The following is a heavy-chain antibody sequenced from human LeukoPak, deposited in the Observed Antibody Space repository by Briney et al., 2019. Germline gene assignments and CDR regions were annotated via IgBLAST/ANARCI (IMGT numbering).Heavy chain of an antibody. V-gene: IGHV4-31*03. D-gene: IGHD2-2*01. J-gene: IGHJ4*02. CDR2: IHDTGNT. Sequence: PSETLSLTCTVSGGSISSGGYYWSWIRQLPGQGLEWIGYIHDTGNTYYNPSLKSRISMSVDTSKNQFSLKMSSVTAADTAVYYCAREGYCSSVTCSSWGQGILVTVSS. CDR1: GGSISSGGYY. CDR3: AREGYCSSVTCSS.